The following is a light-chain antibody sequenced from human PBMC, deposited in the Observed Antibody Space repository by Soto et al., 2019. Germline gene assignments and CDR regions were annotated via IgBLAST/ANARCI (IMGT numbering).Light chain of an antibody. Sequence: QSVLTLSSSASASLGSSVKLTCTLSSGHSSFIIAWHQQQPGKAPRFLMKLEGDGSYDKGSGVPDRFSGSSSGADRYLTISILQFEDEADYYCETWDDNTWVFGGGTKLTVL. CDR2: LEGDGSY. J-gene: IGLJ3*02. V-gene: IGLV4-60*02. CDR1: SGHSSFI. CDR3: ETWDDNTWV.